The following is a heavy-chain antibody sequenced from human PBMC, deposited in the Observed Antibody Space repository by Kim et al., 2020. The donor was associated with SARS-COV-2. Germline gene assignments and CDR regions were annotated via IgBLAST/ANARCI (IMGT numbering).Heavy chain of an antibody. CDR1: GASVSSNNAA. D-gene: IGHD1-26*01. CDR3: AARGAKGAFDI. CDR2: TYYRSNWYN. V-gene: IGHV6-1*01. Sequence: SQTLSLTCAISGASVSSNNAAWYWIRQSPSRGLEWLGRTYYRSNWYNHYAVSVQSRITISPDTSKNHFSLQLNSVTPEDTAVYYCAARGAKGAFDIWGQGTMVTVSS. J-gene: IGHJ3*02.